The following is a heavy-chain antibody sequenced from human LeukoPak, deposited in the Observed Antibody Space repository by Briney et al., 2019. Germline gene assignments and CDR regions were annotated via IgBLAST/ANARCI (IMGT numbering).Heavy chain of an antibody. J-gene: IGHJ4*02. CDR2: IRSRAYGGTT. V-gene: IGHV3-49*03. D-gene: IGHD1-14*01. CDR3: TRNWYYFDY. Sequence: GGSLRLSYTASGFTFGDYNMNWFRQGPGKGLEWVGFIRSRAYGGTTQYAASVKDRFTISRDDSKSIAYLQMNSLKTEDTAVYYCTRNWYYFDYWGQGTLVTVSS. CDR1: GFTFGDYN.